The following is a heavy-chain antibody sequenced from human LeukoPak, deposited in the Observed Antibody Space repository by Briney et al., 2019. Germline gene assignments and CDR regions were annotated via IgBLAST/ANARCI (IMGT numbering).Heavy chain of an antibody. V-gene: IGHV3-21*04. Sequence: GGSLRLSCAASGFTFSSYSMNWVRQAPGKGLEWVSSISSSSSYIYYADSVKGRFTISRDNSKNTVHLQMNSLRAEDTAMYYCARRAGDYSHPYDYWGQGTLVTVSS. CDR3: ARRAGDYSHPYDY. CDR1: GFTFSSYS. D-gene: IGHD3-22*01. CDR2: ISSSSSYI. J-gene: IGHJ4*02.